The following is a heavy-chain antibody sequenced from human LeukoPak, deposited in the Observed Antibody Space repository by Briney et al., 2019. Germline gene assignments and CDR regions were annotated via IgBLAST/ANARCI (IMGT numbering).Heavy chain of an antibody. CDR2: IKEDGREK. Sequence: GGSLRLSCVASGFTFSNYWMSWVRQAPGKGLEWVANIKEDGREKYYADSVKGRFTISRDNSKNTLYLQMNSLRAEDTAVYYCAKDYTAMATDYWGQGTLVTVSS. D-gene: IGHD5-18*01. CDR1: GFTFSNYW. CDR3: AKDYTAMATDY. J-gene: IGHJ4*02. V-gene: IGHV3-7*01.